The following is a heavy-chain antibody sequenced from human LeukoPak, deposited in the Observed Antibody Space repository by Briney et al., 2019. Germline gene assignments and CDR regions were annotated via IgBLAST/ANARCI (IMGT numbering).Heavy chain of an antibody. D-gene: IGHD2-2*01. V-gene: IGHV1-3*03. J-gene: IGHJ6*03. Sequence: ASVKVSCKASGYTFTSYAMHWVRQAPGQRLEWMGWINAGNGKTKYSQEFQGRVTITRDTSASTAYMELSSLRSEDMAVYYCARAVEDIVVVPAAMTRYYYYYMDVWGKGTTVTVSS. CDR1: GYTFTSYA. CDR2: INAGNGKT. CDR3: ARAVEDIVVVPAAMTRYYYYYMDV.